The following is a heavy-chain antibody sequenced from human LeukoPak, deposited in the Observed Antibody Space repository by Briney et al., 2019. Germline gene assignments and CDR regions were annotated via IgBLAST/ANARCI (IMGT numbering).Heavy chain of an antibody. D-gene: IGHD1-26*01. J-gene: IGHJ4*02. CDR3: ARGGSYVHY. V-gene: IGHV3-48*03. CDR1: GFTFSRYW. Sequence: GGSLRLSCTASGFTFSRYWMNWVRQAPGKGLEWVSYINSGGSAIYYADSVKGRFTISRDNAKNSLYLQMNSLRADDTAVYYCARGGSYVHYWGQGTLVTVSS. CDR2: INSGGSAI.